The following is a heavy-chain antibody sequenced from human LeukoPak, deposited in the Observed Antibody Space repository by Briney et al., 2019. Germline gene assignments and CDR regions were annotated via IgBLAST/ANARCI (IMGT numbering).Heavy chain of an antibody. Sequence: GGSLRLSCAASGFTFSSYGVSWVRQPPGKGLEWVSAISGSGGSTYYPDSVKGRFTISRDNSKNTLYLQMNSLSAEDTAVYYCAKDNVRYYDSSGYPGTFDYWGKGTLVTVSS. V-gene: IGHV3-23*01. CDR2: ISGSGGST. D-gene: IGHD3-22*01. CDR3: AKDNVRYYDSSGYPGTFDY. CDR1: GFTFSSYG. J-gene: IGHJ4*02.